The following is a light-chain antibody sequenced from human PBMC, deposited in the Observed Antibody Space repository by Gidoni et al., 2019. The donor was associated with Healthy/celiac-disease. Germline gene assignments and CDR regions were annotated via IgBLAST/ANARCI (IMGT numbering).Light chain of an antibody. CDR2: DNS. CDR1: SSNIGADYD. CDR3: QSYDSSMSGWV. J-gene: IGLJ3*02. Sequence: QSVLPQPPSVSGAPGPRVTISCTGSSSNIGADYDVHWYQHLPGTAPKLLIYDNSNRPSGVPDRFSGAKSGTSASLAITGLQAEDEADYYCQSYDSSMSGWVFGGGTKLTVL. V-gene: IGLV1-40*01.